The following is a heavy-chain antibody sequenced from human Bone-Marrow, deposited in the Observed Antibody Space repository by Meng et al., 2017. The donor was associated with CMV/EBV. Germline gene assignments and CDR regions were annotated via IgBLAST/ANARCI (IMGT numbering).Heavy chain of an antibody. V-gene: IGHV3/OR16-10*01. CDR2: IGTGGGT. Sequence: SGFTFMRYAMHWVRQAPGKGLEWVSAIGTGGGTYYADSVKGRFTISRDNSNHSLYLPMNSLRAEYTALYYCATHARPTSTTLNWFDPWGQGTLVTVSS. CDR1: GFTFMRYA. J-gene: IGHJ5*02. CDR3: ATHARPTSTTLNWFDP. D-gene: IGHD2-2*01.